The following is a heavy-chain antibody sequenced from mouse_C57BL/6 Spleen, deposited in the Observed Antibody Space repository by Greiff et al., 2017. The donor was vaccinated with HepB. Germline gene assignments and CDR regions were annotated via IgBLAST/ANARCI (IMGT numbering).Heavy chain of an antibody. CDR3: ASLGSGWFAY. CDR2: IYPSDSET. Sequence: VQLQQSGAELVRPGSSVQLSCKASGYTFTSYWMDWVKQRPGQGLEWIGNIYPSDSETHYNQKFKDKATLTVDKSSSTAYMQLSSLTSEDSAVYYCASLGSGWFAYGGQGTLVTVSA. D-gene: IGHD1-1*01. CDR1: GYTFTSYW. J-gene: IGHJ3*01. V-gene: IGHV1-61*01.